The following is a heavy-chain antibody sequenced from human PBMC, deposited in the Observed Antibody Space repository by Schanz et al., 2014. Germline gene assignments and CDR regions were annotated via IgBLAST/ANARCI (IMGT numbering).Heavy chain of an antibody. V-gene: IGHV3-74*01. J-gene: IGHJ6*02. CDR3: ARRITGTHHNPYYHGMDV. CDR2: INSDGSSA. Sequence: EVQLVESGGGLVQPGGSLRLSCAASGFTFSSYWMHWVRQAPGKGLVWISRINSDGSSASYADSVKGRFTISRDNAKNTLYLQMNSLRAEDTAVYYCARRITGTHHNPYYHGMDVWGQGTTVTVSS. D-gene: IGHD1-20*01. CDR1: GFTFSSYW.